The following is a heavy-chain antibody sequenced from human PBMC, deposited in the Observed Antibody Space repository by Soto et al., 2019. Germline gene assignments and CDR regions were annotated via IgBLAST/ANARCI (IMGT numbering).Heavy chain of an antibody. V-gene: IGHV5-10-1*01. J-gene: IGHJ1*01. CDR2: IDPSDSRT. D-gene: IGHD3-9*01. CDR3: ARVDCNVAYGN. CDR1: GYMFHTYH. Sequence: GASLKLCCEATGYMFHTYHISWVRQMPGKGLEWVGKIDPSDSRTMYRPSSRARITNPVDKSINTAYLEWGILKPSDSSIYNCARVDCNVAYGNCGQCTRVTVSS.